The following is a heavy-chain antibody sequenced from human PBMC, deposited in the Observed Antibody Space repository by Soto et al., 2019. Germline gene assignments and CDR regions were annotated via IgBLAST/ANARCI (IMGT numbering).Heavy chain of an antibody. V-gene: IGHV4-34*01. Sequence: SETLSLTGAVYVGSFSGYYWSWLRQSPGKGLGWIGEIHHSGSTNYNPSLKSRVTISVDTSKNQFSLRLSSVTAADTGVYYCARGSAMTVAVERDAPDKDYLDYWGQGNVVTVSS. D-gene: IGHD2-2*01. CDR2: IHHSGST. CDR1: VGSFSGYY. CDR3: ARGSAMTVAVERDAPDKDYLDY. J-gene: IGHJ4*02.